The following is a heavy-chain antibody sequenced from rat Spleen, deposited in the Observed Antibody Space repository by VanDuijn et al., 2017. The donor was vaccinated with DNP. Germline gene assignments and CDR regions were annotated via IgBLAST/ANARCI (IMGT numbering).Heavy chain of an antibody. D-gene: IGHD5-1*01. CDR3: TRKLTGSANYYFHY. CDR2: ISTSGSST. J-gene: IGHJ2*01. Sequence: EVQLVESGGGFVQPGRSMKLSCATSGFTFSNFPMAWVRQAPTKGLEWVATISTSGSSTYYRDSVKGRFTISRDDAKNTLYLQMNSLRSEDTATYYCTRKLTGSANYYFHYWGQGVMVTVSS. V-gene: IGHV5-46*01. CDR1: GFTFSNFP.